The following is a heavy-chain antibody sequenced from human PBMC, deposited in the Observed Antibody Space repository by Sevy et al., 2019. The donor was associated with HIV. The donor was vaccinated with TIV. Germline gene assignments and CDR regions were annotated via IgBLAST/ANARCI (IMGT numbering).Heavy chain of an antibody. D-gene: IGHD3-22*01. CDR1: GFTFSYAW. Sequence: RGSLRLSCAASGFTFSYAWMSWVRQAPGKGLEWVGRIKSKTDGETTDYTGPVKGRFTISRDDSKNTLYLQMNSLKTEDTAVYHCTTDHYTSRWLLGSWGQGALVTVSS. J-gene: IGHJ5*02. CDR2: IKSKTDGETT. V-gene: IGHV3-15*01. CDR3: TTDHYTSRWLLGS.